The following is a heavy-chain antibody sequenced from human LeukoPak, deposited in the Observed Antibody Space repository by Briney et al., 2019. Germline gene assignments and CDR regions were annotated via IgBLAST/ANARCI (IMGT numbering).Heavy chain of an antibody. Sequence: GRSLRLSCAASGFTFSSYAMHWVRQAPGKGLEWVAVISYDGSNKYYADSVKGRFTISRDNAKNSLYLQMNSLRAEDTAVYYCAREYYDFWSGYYNPYYFDYWGQGTLVTVSS. V-gene: IGHV3-30*04. D-gene: IGHD3-3*01. CDR1: GFTFSSYA. CDR3: AREYYDFWSGYYNPYYFDY. CDR2: ISYDGSNK. J-gene: IGHJ4*02.